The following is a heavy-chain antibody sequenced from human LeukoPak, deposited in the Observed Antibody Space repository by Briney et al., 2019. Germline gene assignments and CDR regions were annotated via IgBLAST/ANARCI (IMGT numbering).Heavy chain of an antibody. Sequence: ASVKVSCKASGYTFTGHYMHWVRQAPGQGLEWMGWINPNSGGTNYAQKFQGRVTMTRDTSISTAYMELTRLRSDDTAVYYCARGVAARLEVFDYWGQGTLVTVSS. CDR1: GYTFTGHY. CDR3: ARGVAARLEVFDY. D-gene: IGHD6-6*01. CDR2: INPNSGGT. J-gene: IGHJ4*02. V-gene: IGHV1-2*02.